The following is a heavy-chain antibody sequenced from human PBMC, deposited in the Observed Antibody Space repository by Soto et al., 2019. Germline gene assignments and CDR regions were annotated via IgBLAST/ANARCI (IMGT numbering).Heavy chain of an antibody. D-gene: IGHD2-15*01. CDR3: ARLSGS. Sequence: GGSLRLSXAASGYTFSSYWMTWVRQAPGKGLEWVASIKQDGSEKNYVDSVKGRFTISRDNAKNSLYLQMNSLRAEDTAVYYCARLSGSWGQGTLVTVSS. CDR1: GYTFSSYW. CDR2: IKQDGSEK. J-gene: IGHJ1*01. V-gene: IGHV3-7*03.